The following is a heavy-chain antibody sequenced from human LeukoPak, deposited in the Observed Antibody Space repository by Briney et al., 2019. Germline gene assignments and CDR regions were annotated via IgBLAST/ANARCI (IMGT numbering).Heavy chain of an antibody. CDR2: IRYDGSNK. J-gene: IGHJ4*02. CDR3: ARIRRTEVPDY. CDR1: GFTLSSYA. D-gene: IGHD1-1*01. V-gene: IGHV3-30*02. Sequence: GGSLSLSCAVSGFTLSSYATRWVRQAPGKGLEWVAFIRYDGSNKYYAGSVKGRFTISRDNSKNTLYLQMNSLRVEDTAVYYCARIRRTEVPDYWGQGTLVTVSS.